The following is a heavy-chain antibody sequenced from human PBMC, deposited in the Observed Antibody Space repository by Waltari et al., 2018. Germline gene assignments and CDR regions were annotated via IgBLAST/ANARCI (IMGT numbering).Heavy chain of an antibody. CDR1: GFPFDDYA. J-gene: IGHJ4*02. Sequence: EVQLVASGGGLVQPGRSLSLSFSASGFPFDDYAMPGVRQGPGKGLEWVAGINWNSGNIRYADSVKGRFTISRDNAKNSLYLQMNSLRDDDTAFYYCVKSAGGATIWLVFDDWGQGTLVTVSS. V-gene: IGHV3-9*01. CDR3: VKSAGGATIWLVFDD. D-gene: IGHD3-16*01. CDR2: INWNSGNI.